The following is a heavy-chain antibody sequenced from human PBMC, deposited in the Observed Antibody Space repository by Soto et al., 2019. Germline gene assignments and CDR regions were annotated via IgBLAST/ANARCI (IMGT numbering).Heavy chain of an antibody. CDR2: MNPYNGNT. CDR1: GYPFTNYG. J-gene: IGHJ4*02. Sequence: GGSVEASSKASGYPFTNYGIIWQRQAPGQGLEWMGWMNPYNGNTNYAHRVQGRVTMTTDTSTSTAYMELRSLRSDDTAVYYCARVPTDSSGYYQYYFDYWGQGTMVTVSS. CDR3: ARVPTDSSGYYQYYFDY. D-gene: IGHD3-22*01. V-gene: IGHV1-18*04.